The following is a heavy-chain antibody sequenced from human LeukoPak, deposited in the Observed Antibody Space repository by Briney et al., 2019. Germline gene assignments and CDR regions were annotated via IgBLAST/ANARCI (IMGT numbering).Heavy chain of an antibody. Sequence: QTGGSLRLSCATSGFTFSSYAMSWVRQAPGKGLEWVSTIVGDAGVTYYADPAKGRFTISRDNSKNTLFLQMNSLRAEDTAVYYRAKDTPLTAYTSGWSRNSFDYWGQGSLVTVSS. V-gene: IGHV3-23*01. J-gene: IGHJ4*02. D-gene: IGHD6-19*01. CDR2: IVGDAGVT. CDR1: GFTFSSYA. CDR3: AKDTPLTAYTSGWSRNSFDY.